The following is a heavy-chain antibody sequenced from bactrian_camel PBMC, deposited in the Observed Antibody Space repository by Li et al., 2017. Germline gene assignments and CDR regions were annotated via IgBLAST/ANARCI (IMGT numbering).Heavy chain of an antibody. D-gene: IGHD4*01. V-gene: IGHV3-2*01. Sequence: VQLVESGGGLVQPGGSLRLSCAASGVTFTNYFICWVRQAPGKGLEWVSCIHSYSANTYYRDSVKGRFTISRDNAKIMVYLQLNSLKSEDTARYYCARTPSTIDWGQGTQVTVS. CDR3: ARTPSTID. CDR1: GVTFTNYF. CDR2: IHSYSANT. J-gene: IGHJ4*01.